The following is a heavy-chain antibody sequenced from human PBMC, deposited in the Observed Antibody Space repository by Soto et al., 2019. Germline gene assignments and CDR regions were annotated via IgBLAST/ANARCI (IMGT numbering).Heavy chain of an antibody. CDR1: GGCFSGYY. V-gene: IGHV4-34*01. Sequence: PSETLSLTCAVYGGCFSGYYWSWIRQPPGKGLEWIGEINHSGSTNYNPSLKSRVTISVDTSKNQFSLKLSSVTAADTAVYYCARTRQWLVNFDYWGQGTLVTVSS. CDR3: ARTRQWLVNFDY. J-gene: IGHJ4*02. D-gene: IGHD6-19*01. CDR2: INHSGST.